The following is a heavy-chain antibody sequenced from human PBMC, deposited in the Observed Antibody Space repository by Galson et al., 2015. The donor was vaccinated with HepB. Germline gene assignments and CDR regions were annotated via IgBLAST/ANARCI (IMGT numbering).Heavy chain of an antibody. Sequence: SLRLFCAASGFTFSSYGMHWVRQAPDKGLEWVAVISYEGSNKDYADSVKGRFTISRDNSKNTLYLQMSSLRAEDTAVYYCARVLSGSYLVDYWGQGTLVIVSS. CDR3: ARVLSGSYLVDY. V-gene: IGHV3-30*04. CDR2: ISYEGSNK. CDR1: GFTFSSYG. J-gene: IGHJ4*02. D-gene: IGHD1-26*01.